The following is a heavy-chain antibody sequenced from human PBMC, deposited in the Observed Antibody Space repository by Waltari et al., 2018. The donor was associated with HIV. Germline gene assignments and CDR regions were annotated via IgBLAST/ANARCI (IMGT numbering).Heavy chain of an antibody. CDR3: ARHRSTRGPSTGGWFDP. Sequence: QLQLQESGPGLVKPSETLSLTCTVSGGSISSSSYYWGWIRQPPGKGLEWIGSIYYSGSTYDNPSLKSRVTISVDTSKNQFSLKLSSVTAADTAVYYCARHRSTRGPSTGGWFDPWGQGTLVTVSS. CDR2: IYYSGST. D-gene: IGHD2-2*01. V-gene: IGHV4-39*01. CDR1: GGSISSSSYY. J-gene: IGHJ5*02.